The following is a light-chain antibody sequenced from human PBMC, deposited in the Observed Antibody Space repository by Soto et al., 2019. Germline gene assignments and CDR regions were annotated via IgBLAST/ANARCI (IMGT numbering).Light chain of an antibody. CDR3: CSYAGRPYV. V-gene: IGLV2-11*01. CDR1: SSDVGGYNY. CDR2: DVS. Sequence: QSALTQPRSLSGSPGQSVTISCTGTSSDVGGYNYVSWYQQHPGKAPKLMIYDVSKRPSGVPDRFSGSKSGNTASLTISGLQAEDEADYYCCSYAGRPYVFGTGTKVTVL. J-gene: IGLJ1*01.